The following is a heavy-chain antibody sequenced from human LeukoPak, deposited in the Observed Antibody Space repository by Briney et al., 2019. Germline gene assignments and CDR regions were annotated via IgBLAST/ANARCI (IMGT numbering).Heavy chain of an antibody. Sequence: GGSLRLSCAASGFSFSSYWMHWVRQTPGRGLMWVSRINSDGSSTTYADSVKGRFTISRDNAKNTLYLQMNSLRAEDTAVYYCASLMSVAAAWFDPWGQGTLVTVSS. D-gene: IGHD6-13*01. V-gene: IGHV3-74*01. CDR2: INSDGSST. CDR3: ASLMSVAAAWFDP. J-gene: IGHJ5*02. CDR1: GFSFSSYW.